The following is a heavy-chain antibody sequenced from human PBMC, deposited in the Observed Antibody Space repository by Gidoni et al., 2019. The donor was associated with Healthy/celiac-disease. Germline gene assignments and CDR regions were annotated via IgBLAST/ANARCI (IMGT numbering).Heavy chain of an antibody. CDR3: TTDSYGYEFLEWSHIFDY. V-gene: IGHV3-15*01. Sequence: EVQLVESGGGLVKPGGSLRLSCAASGFTFSNAWLSWVRAAPGKELEWFGRIKSKTDGWTTDYAAPVKGRFTISRDDSKNTLYLQMNSLKTEDTAVYYCTTDSYGYEFLEWSHIFDYWGQGTLVTVSS. CDR1: GFTFSNAW. CDR2: IKSKTDGWTT. D-gene: IGHD3-3*01. J-gene: IGHJ4*02.